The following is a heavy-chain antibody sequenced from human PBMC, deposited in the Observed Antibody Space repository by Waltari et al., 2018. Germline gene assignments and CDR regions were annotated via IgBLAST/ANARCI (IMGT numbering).Heavy chain of an antibody. D-gene: IGHD6-13*01. Sequence: EVQLLESGGGLVRQGGSLSLSCAASGFTFSSNAMSGVGRAPGKGRGWDSAISGSGGSTYYADSVKGRFTISRDNSKNTLYLQMNSLRAEDTAVYYCAKEPPSWSTTDAFDIWGQGTMVTVSS. CDR2: ISGSGGST. CDR1: GFTFSSNA. CDR3: AKEPPSWSTTDAFDI. J-gene: IGHJ3*02. V-gene: IGHV3-23*01.